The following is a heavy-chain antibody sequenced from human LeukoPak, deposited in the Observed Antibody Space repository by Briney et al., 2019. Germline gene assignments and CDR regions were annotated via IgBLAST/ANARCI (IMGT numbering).Heavy chain of an antibody. CDR3: ARVWRVGSLWSTPPDYFDY. J-gene: IGHJ4*02. CDR1: GFTFSSYS. CDR2: ISSSSSTI. Sequence: GGSLRLSCAASGFTFSSYSMNWVRQAPGKGLEWVSYISSSSSTIYYADSVKGRFTISRDNAKNSLYLQMNSLRAEDTAVYYCARVWRVGSLWSTPPDYFDYWGQGTLVAVSS. D-gene: IGHD3-3*01. V-gene: IGHV3-48*01.